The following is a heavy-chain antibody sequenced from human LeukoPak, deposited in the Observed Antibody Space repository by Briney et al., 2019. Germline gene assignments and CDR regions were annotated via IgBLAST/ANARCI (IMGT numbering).Heavy chain of an antibody. CDR2: IKQDGSEK. J-gene: IGHJ4*02. D-gene: IGHD6-13*01. CDR1: GFTFSSYW. Sequence: GGSLRLSCAASGFTFSSYWVSWVRQAPGKGLEWVANIKQDGSEKYYVDSVKGRFTISRDNAKNSLYLQMNSLRAEDTAVYYCARGVKRDSSSWYYGYYFDYWGQGTLVTVSS. V-gene: IGHV3-7*01. CDR3: ARGVKRDSSSWYYGYYFDY.